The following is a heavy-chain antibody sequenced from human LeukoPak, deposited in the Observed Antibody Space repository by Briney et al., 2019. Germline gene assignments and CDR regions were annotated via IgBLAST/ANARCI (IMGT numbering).Heavy chain of an antibody. Sequence: SETLSLTCTVSGASVSSSNYYWGWIRQPPGKGLEWVGSVYYTGSTYHNPSLKSRVTMSIDTSRNQFSLKLSSVTAADTAVYYCARDWRSSYYYDRSGNPKSQGFDIWGQGTMVTVSS. V-gene: IGHV4-39*07. J-gene: IGHJ3*02. CDR2: VYYTGST. D-gene: IGHD3-22*01. CDR1: GASVSSSNYY. CDR3: ARDWRSSYYYDRSGNPKSQGFDI.